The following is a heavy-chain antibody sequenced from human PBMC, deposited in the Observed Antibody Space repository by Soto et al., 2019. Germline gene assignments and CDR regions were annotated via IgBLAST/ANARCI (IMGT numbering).Heavy chain of an antibody. J-gene: IGHJ6*02. V-gene: IGHV1-69*05. CDR2: IIPIFGTA. Sequence: SVKVSCKASGGTFSSYAISWVRQAPGQGLEWMGGIIPIFGTANYSQKFQGRVTITRDTSASTAYMELSSLRSEDTAVYYCARDLSSSWDNYYYYYGMDVWGQGTTVTVSS. CDR3: ARDLSSSWDNYYYYYGMDV. D-gene: IGHD6-13*01. CDR1: GGTFSSYA.